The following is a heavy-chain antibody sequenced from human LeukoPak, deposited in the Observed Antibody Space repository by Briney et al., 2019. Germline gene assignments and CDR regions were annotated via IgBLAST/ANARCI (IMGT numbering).Heavy chain of an antibody. CDR2: IYGGGGA. V-gene: IGHV3-53*01. D-gene: IGHD1-26*01. Sequence: PGGSLRLSCAASGFTVSSKYMSWVRQAPGKGLEWLSVIYGGGGANYADSVKARFTISRDNSKNTLYLQMDSLRAEDTAVYYCARLAASTGSYVDYWGQGTLVTVSS. J-gene: IGHJ4*02. CDR3: ARLAASTGSYVDY. CDR1: GFTVSSKY.